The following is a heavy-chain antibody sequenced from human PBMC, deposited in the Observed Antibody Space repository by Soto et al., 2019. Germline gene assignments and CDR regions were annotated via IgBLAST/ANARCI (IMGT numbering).Heavy chain of an antibody. CDR3: ARSRHGSGSYTHFYYGLDV. J-gene: IGHJ6*02. D-gene: IGHD3-10*01. CDR2: ISFDGSTE. Sequence: QVQLVESGGGVVQPGRSLRLSCAASGFTFISYAMHWVRQAPGKGLEWVAVISFDGSTEYYADSVKARFTISRDNSKNPVYLQMTVLGSEETAVYYCARSRHGSGSYTHFYYGLDVWGQGTTVTVSS. CDR1: GFTFISYA. V-gene: IGHV3-30-3*01.